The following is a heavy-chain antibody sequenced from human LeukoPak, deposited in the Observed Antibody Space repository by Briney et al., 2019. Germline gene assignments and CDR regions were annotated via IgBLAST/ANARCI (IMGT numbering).Heavy chain of an antibody. J-gene: IGHJ5*02. CDR1: GGSFSGYY. CDR2: INHSGST. V-gene: IGHV4-34*01. D-gene: IGHD3-16*02. CDR3: ARAYRWFDP. Sequence: SETLSLTCAVSGGSFSGYYCSWIRQPPGKGLEWIGEINHSGSTNYNPSLKSRVTISVDTSKNQFSLKLSSVTAADTAVYYCARAYRWFDPWGQGTLVTVSS.